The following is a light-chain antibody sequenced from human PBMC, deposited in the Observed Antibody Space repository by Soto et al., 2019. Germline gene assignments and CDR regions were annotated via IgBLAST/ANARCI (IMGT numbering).Light chain of an antibody. CDR1: SSNIESNT. V-gene: IGLV1-44*01. CDR2: GNN. J-gene: IGLJ1*01. CDR3: QSFDRGPSGVYV. Sequence: SVLTQPPSASGTPGQRVTISCSGSSSNIESNTVTWYQQLPGTAPKLVIFGNNNRPSGVPDRFSGSKSGTSASLAITGLQAEDEGDYYCQSFDRGPSGVYVFGTGTKVTV.